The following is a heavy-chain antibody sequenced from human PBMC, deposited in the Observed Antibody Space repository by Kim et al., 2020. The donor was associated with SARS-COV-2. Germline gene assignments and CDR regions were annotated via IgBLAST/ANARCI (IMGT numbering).Heavy chain of an antibody. D-gene: IGHD3-10*01. V-gene: IGHV4-34*01. CDR3: ARGCTMVRGVRPNWFDP. Sequence: PKGRVTLSVDTSKNQFSLKLSSVTAADTAVYYCARGCTMVRGVRPNWFDPWGQGTLVTVSS. J-gene: IGHJ5*02.